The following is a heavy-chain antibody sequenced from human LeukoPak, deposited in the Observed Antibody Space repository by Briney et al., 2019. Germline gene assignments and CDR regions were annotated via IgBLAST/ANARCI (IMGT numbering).Heavy chain of an antibody. CDR1: GYSFSIYW. D-gene: IGHD1-7*01. J-gene: IGHJ4*02. V-gene: IGHV5-51*01. Sequence: GESLKISCKASGYSFSIYWIGWVRQMPGKGLEWMGIIYPGDSDTRYSPPSQGQVTISADTSINTAYLQWSSLKASDTAMYYCARSDEGGTMDYWGQGTLVTVSS. CDR2: IYPGDSDT. CDR3: ARSDEGGTMDY.